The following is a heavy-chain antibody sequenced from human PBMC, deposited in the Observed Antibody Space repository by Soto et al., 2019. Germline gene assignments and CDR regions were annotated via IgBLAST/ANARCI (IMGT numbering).Heavy chain of an antibody. D-gene: IGHD3-10*01. Sequence: EVQLLESGGGLVQPGGSLRLSCAASGFTFNNYAMTWDRQAPVKGLEWVSAISGGGDTTSYADSVKGRFTVSRDGSKNTLYLQMSSLRAEDTALYYCAKGRVGSGSLTPRVDFLGQGTLVTVSS. J-gene: IGHJ4*02. V-gene: IGHV3-23*01. CDR2: ISGGGDTT. CDR1: GFTFNNYA. CDR3: AKGRVGSGSLTPRVDF.